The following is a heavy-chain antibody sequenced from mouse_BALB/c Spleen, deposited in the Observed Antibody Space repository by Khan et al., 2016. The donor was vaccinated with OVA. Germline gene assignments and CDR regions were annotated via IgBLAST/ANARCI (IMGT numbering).Heavy chain of an antibody. CDR1: GYSITSGYF. J-gene: IGHJ3*01. CDR2: IRYDGNS. CDR3: ARGGSSGPAWFAY. Sequence: EVQLQESGPGLVKPSQSLSLTCSVTGYSITSGYFWNWIRQFPGNKLEWMGYIRYDGNSNYNPSLKNRISITRDTSKNQFFLKLNYVTPEDTATYNCARGGSSGPAWFAYWGQGTLVTVSA. D-gene: IGHD3-1*01. V-gene: IGHV3-6*02.